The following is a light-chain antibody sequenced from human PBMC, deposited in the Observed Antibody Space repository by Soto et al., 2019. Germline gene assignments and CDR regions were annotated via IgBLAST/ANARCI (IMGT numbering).Light chain of an antibody. CDR2: EAS. V-gene: IGKV3-11*01. CDR1: QSVTNY. CDR3: QQRTYWPWT. J-gene: IGKJ1*01. Sequence: VGLTQSPAPLSFSPGERATLACRASQSVTNYLTWYQQKPGQAPRLLIYEASNRATGIPARFSGSGSGTDFTLTISNLEPEDFAVYYCQQRTYWPWTFGQGTKVDIK.